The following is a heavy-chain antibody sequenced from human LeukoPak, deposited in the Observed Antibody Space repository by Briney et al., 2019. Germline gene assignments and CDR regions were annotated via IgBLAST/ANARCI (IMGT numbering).Heavy chain of an antibody. J-gene: IGHJ1*01. CDR2: TYYRSKWYN. CDR1: GDSVSGIRAA. Sequence: SQTLSLTCAISGDSVSGIRAAWNWIRQSPSRGLEWLGRTYYRSKWYNGYAVSVKSRITINPDTSKNQFSLQLSSVTPEDTAVYYCARSGSYEEYLQNWGQGTLVTVSS. D-gene: IGHD1-26*01. V-gene: IGHV6-1*01. CDR3: ARSGSYEEYLQN.